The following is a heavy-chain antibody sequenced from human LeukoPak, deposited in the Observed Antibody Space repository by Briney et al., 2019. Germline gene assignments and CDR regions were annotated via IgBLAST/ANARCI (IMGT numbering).Heavy chain of an antibody. CDR2: INGDGSST. D-gene: IGHD4-23*01. J-gene: IGHJ4*02. CDR3: ARDDYGGLNY. Sequence: GGSLRLSCAASGFTLSSYSMHWVRQAPGKGLVWVSRINGDGSSTSYADSVKGRFTISRDNAKNTLYMQMNSLRAEDTAVYYCARDDYGGLNYWGQGTLATVSS. V-gene: IGHV3-74*01. CDR1: GFTLSSYS.